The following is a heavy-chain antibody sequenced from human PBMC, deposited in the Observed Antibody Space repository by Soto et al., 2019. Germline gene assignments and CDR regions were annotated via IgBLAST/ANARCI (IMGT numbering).Heavy chain of an antibody. V-gene: IGHV4-30-2*03. CDR2: IYHSGST. J-gene: IGHJ6*02. CDR1: GGSISSGGYS. Sequence: TLSLTCAVSGGSISSGGYSWSWIRQPPGKGLEWIGYIYHSGSTYYNPSLKSRVTISVDTSKNQFSLKLSSVTAADTAVYYCATLYGSGSYYNPVGNYYYYGMDVSGQGTTVTVSS. CDR3: ATLYGSGSYYNPVGNYYYYGMDV. D-gene: IGHD3-10*01.